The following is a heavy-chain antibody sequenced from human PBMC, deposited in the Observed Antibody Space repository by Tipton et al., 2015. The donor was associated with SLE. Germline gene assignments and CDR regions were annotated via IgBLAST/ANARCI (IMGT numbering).Heavy chain of an antibody. V-gene: IGHV4-61*09. D-gene: IGHD2-21*01. J-gene: IGHJ4*02. CDR1: GDSISSGGYY. Sequence: TLSLTCTVSGDSISSGGYYWNWLRQPAGKGLEWIGHMSGSGSTNYNPSLKTRVTISVDTSKNQFSVNLRSVTAADTALYYCARVDDCGGDCPPGSFDYWGQGMQVTVAS. CDR2: MSGSGST. CDR3: ARVDDCGGDCPPGSFDY.